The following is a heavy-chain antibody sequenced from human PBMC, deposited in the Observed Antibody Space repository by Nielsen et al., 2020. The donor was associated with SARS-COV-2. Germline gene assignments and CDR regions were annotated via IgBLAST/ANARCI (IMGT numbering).Heavy chain of an antibody. V-gene: IGHV4-61*01. J-gene: IGHJ4*02. D-gene: IGHD2-15*01. Sequence: SETLSLTCTVSAGSLSSGSFYWSWIRQPPGKGLEWIGYVHYSGSADYNPSLKSRVTIAVDTSKNQFSLKVNSVTAADTAIYYCARAKLGLRVTPPYFDLWGQGTLVTVSS. CDR3: ARAKLGLRVTPPYFDL. CDR2: VHYSGSA. CDR1: AGSLSSGSFY.